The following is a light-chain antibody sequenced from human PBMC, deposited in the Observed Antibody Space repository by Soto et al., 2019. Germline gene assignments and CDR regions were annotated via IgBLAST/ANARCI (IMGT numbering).Light chain of an antibody. J-gene: IGLJ2*01. CDR1: SSDIGGHNY. V-gene: IGLV2-8*01. Sequence: QSVLTQPPSASGSPGQSVTISCTGTSSDIGGHNYVSWYQHQPGKGPKLIIYEVTKRTSGVPDRFSGSKSGNTASLTVSGLQAEDEADYYCSSFAGNNAVFGGGTRNTVFGGGTKLTVL. CDR3: SSFAGNNAVFGGGTRNTV. CDR2: EVT.